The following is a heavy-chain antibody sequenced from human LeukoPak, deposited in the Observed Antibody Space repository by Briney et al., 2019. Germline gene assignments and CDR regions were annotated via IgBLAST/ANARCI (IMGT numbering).Heavy chain of an antibody. J-gene: IGHJ3*02. D-gene: IGHD4-23*01. V-gene: IGHV4-39*07. CDR3: GREGLGGI. CDR1: GGSISSSSYY. Sequence: SETLSLTCTVSGGSISSSSYYWGWIRQPPGRGLEWIGSIYYTGTTFDNPSLKSRVTISVDTSKNQFSLKLSSVTAADTAVYYCGREGLGGIWGQGTMVTVSS. CDR2: IYYTGTT.